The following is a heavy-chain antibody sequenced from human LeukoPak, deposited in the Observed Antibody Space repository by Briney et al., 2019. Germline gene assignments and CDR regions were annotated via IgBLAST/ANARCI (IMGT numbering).Heavy chain of an antibody. Sequence: PSETLSLTCAVYGGSFSSYYWGWIRQPPGKGLEWIGSIYYSGSTYYNPSLKSRVTISVDTSKNQFSLKLSSVTAADTAVYYCARHVMRYDILTGRFFDYWGQGTLVTVSS. CDR1: GGSFSSYY. V-gene: IGHV4-39*01. CDR2: IYYSGST. D-gene: IGHD3-9*01. J-gene: IGHJ4*02. CDR3: ARHVMRYDILTGRFFDY.